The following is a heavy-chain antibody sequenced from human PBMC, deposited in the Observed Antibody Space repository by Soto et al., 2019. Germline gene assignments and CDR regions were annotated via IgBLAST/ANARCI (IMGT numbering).Heavy chain of an antibody. D-gene: IGHD2-15*01. V-gene: IGHV3-48*03. J-gene: IGHJ4*02. CDR2: IGSGGNTI. CDR3: ERVSIVGVFSH. CDR1: GFTFGHYE. Sequence: EVQLVESGGGLVQPGGSLRLSCAASGFTFGHYEMSWVRQAPGKGLEWISYIGSGGNTIYYADSVKGRLTISRDNDKNSLYLQMHSLRADDTAVYYCERVSIVGVFSHWGQGTLVTVSS.